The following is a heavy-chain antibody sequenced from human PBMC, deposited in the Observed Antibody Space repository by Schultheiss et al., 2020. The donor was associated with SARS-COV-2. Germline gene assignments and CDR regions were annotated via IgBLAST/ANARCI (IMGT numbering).Heavy chain of an antibody. J-gene: IGHJ4*02. Sequence: SETLSLTCTVSGGSISSGGYYWSWIRQHPGKGLEWIGYIYYSGSTNYNPSLKSRVTMSVDTSKNQFSLKLSSVTAADTAVYYCARGIVGATTRGYYFDYWGQGTLVTVSS. D-gene: IGHD1-26*01. CDR2: IYYSGST. CDR3: ARGIVGATTRGYYFDY. V-gene: IGHV4-61*08. CDR1: GGSISSGGYY.